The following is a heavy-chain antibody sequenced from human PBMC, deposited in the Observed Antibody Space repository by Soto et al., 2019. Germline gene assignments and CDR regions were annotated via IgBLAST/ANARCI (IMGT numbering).Heavy chain of an antibody. CDR1: GGTFSSYA. CDR3: ARDLAFDFYDYGDYGPYYYYYGMDV. CDR2: IIPIFGTA. J-gene: IGHJ6*02. D-gene: IGHD4-17*01. V-gene: IGHV1-69*01. Sequence: QVQLVQSGAEVKKPGSSVKVSCKASGGTFSSYAISWVRQAPGQGLEWMGGIIPIFGTANYAQKFQGRGTITACESTSTASMELSSLRSEDTDVDYCARDLAFDFYDYGDYGPYYYYYGMDVWGQGTTVTVSS.